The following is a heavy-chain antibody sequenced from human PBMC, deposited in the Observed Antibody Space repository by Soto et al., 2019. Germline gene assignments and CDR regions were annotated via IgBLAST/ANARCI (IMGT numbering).Heavy chain of an antibody. D-gene: IGHD3-16*01. J-gene: IGHJ6*03. CDR3: ARDGGMRTYYYYYMDV. CDR2: ISSSSSYI. Sequence: GGSLRLSCAASGFTFSSYSMNWVRQAPGKGLEWVSSISSSSSYIYYADSVKGRFTISRDNAKNSLYLQMNSLRAEDTAVYYCARDGGMRTYYYYYMDVWGKGTTVTVSS. CDR1: GFTFSSYS. V-gene: IGHV3-21*01.